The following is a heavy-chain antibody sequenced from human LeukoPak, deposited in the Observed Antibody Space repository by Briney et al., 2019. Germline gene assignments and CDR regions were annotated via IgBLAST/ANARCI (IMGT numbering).Heavy chain of an antibody. D-gene: IGHD3-10*01. J-gene: IGHJ4*02. CDR3: ASFLWFGTW. CDR1: GGSFSGYY. V-gene: IGHV4-34*01. Sequence: SSETLSLTCAVYGGSFSGYYWSWIRQPPGKGLEWIGEINHSGSTNYNPSLKSRVTISVDTSKNQFSLKLSTVTAADTAVYYCASFLWFGTWWGQGTLVTVSS. CDR2: INHSGST.